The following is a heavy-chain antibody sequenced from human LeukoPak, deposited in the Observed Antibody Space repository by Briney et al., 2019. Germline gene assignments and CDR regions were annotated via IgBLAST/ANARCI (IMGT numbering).Heavy chain of an antibody. CDR1: GYTFTGYY. D-gene: IGHD2-21*01. CDR2: INPNSGGT. CDR3: ARDGRINYYSLGINDAFDI. J-gene: IGHJ3*02. V-gene: IGHV1-2*02. Sequence: ASVKVSCKASGYTFTGYYMHWVRQAPGQGLEWMGWINPNSGGTNYAQKLQGRVTMTTDTSTSTAYMELRSLRSDDTAVYYCARDGRINYYSLGINDAFDIWGQGTMVTVSS.